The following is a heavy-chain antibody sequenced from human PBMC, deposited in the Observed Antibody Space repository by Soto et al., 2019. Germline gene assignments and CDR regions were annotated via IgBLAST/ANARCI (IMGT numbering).Heavy chain of an antibody. CDR3: AKDGTYSSSWPYYFDY. Sequence: VQLLESGGGLVQPGGSLRLSRAASGFTFSTYVMTWVRQAPGKGLEWVSSISGSGDSIYYADSVKGRFTISRDNSKNTLYLQMNNLRAEDTAVYYCAKDGTYSSSWPYYFDYWGQGTLVTVSS. CDR1: GFTFSTYV. D-gene: IGHD6-13*01. CDR2: ISGSGDSI. J-gene: IGHJ4*02. V-gene: IGHV3-23*01.